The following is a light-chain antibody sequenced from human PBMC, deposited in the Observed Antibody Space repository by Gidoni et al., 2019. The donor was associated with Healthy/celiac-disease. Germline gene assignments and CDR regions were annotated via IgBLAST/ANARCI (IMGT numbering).Light chain of an antibody. CDR3: QQRYTTPRT. J-gene: IGKJ1*01. Sequence: DIQMTQSPSSLSASVGDRFTSTCRASQRISSYLNWYQQKPGKAPTLLIYATSSLQGGVPSRISGSGSATDFSLPISSMQPEDFATYYCQQRYTTPRTFGQGTKVEIK. CDR2: ATS. CDR1: QRISSY. V-gene: IGKV1-39*01.